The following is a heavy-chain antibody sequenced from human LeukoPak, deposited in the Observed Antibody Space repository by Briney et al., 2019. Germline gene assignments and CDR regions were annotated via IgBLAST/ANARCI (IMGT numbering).Heavy chain of an antibody. J-gene: IGHJ3*02. Sequence: SETLSLTCGVYGGSFSGYSWSWIRQPPGKGLEWIGEISQNGSTNYNPSLKSRVNISLDTSENQFSLKLSSVTAADTAVYYCARALGAFDIWGQGTMVTVSS. CDR1: GGSFSGYS. V-gene: IGHV4-34*01. CDR2: ISQNGST. CDR3: ARALGAFDI.